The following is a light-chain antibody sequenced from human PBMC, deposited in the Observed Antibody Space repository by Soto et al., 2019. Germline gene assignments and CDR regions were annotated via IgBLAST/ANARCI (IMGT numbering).Light chain of an antibody. Sequence: QSALTQPASVSGSPGQSITISCTGSSSDIGAYNLVSWYRQNPGEAPKLIIFEGSKRPSAISDRFSGSKSGNTASLTISGLQAEDEADYYCCSYAEAGTVLFGGGTKLTVL. CDR2: EGS. V-gene: IGLV2-23*01. J-gene: IGLJ2*01. CDR1: SSDIGAYNL. CDR3: CSYAEAGTVL.